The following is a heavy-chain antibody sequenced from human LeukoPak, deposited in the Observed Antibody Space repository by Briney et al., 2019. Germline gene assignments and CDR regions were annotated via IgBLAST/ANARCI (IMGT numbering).Heavy chain of an antibody. CDR2: ISAYNGNT. Sequence: ASVKVSYKASGYTFTSYGISWVRQAPGQGLEWMGWISAYNGNTNYAQKLQGRVTMTTDTSTSTAYMELRSLRSDDTAVYYCASSVRLRYFDWLSTRDYYYYGMDVWGQGTTVTVSS. J-gene: IGHJ6*02. CDR3: ASSVRLRYFDWLSTRDYYYYGMDV. D-gene: IGHD3-9*01. CDR1: GYTFTSYG. V-gene: IGHV1-18*01.